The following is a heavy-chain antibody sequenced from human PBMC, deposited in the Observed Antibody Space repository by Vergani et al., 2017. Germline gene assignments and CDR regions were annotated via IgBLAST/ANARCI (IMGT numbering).Heavy chain of an antibody. D-gene: IGHD2-2*01. Sequence: QVQLVESGGGVVQPGGSLRLSCAASGFTFSSYGMHWVRQAPGKGLEWVAFIRYDGSNKYYADSVKGRFTISRDNSKNTLYLQMNSLRAEDTAVYYCAKDHPRLVVVPAATFDYWGQGTLVTVSS. J-gene: IGHJ4*02. CDR2: IRYDGSNK. CDR3: AKDHPRLVVVPAATFDY. V-gene: IGHV3-30*02. CDR1: GFTFSSYG.